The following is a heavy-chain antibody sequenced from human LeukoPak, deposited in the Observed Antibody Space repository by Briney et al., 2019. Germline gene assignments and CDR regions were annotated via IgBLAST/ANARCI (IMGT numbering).Heavy chain of an antibody. CDR2: ISSSSSYI. J-gene: IGHJ3*02. CDR3: ARDLHYAFDI. D-gene: IGHD3-10*01. CDR1: GFTFRDYY. Sequence: GGSLRLSCVASGFTFRDYYMSWIRRAPGKGLEWVSYISSSSSYIDYADSVKGRFTISRDNAKNSLYLQMNSLRDEDTAVYYCARDLHYAFDIWGQGTMVTASS. V-gene: IGHV3-11*06.